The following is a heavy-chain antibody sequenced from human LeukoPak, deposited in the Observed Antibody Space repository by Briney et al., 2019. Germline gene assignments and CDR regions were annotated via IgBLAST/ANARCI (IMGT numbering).Heavy chain of an antibody. V-gene: IGHV4-61*02. Sequence: SETLSLTCTVSGGSINSGSYFWSWIRQPAGKGLEWIGRIHTSGSTNYNPSLKSRVTISVDTSKNQFSLKLSSVTAADTAVYYCARVEVLYSSSWITTDYWGQGTLVTVSS. CDR3: ARVEVLYSSSWITTDY. D-gene: IGHD6-13*01. CDR2: IHTSGST. J-gene: IGHJ4*02. CDR1: GGSINSGSYF.